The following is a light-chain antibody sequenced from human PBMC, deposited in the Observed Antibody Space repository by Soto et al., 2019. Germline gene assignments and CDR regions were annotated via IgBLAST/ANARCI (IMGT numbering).Light chain of an antibody. V-gene: IGKV3-20*01. CDR1: QSVTNNF. Sequence: IVLTQSPGTLSLSPGERATLSCGASQSVTNNFLAWYQQKPGQAPRLLIYGASSRATGVPDRFSGGGSGTDFPLTISRLEPGDFAVYYCQQYGTPLFTFGPGTQVDIK. J-gene: IGKJ3*01. CDR3: QQYGTPLFT. CDR2: GAS.